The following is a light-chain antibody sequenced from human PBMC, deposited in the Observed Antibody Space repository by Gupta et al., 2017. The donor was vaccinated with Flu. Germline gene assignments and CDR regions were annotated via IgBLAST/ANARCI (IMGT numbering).Light chain of an antibody. CDR2: AAS. CDR1: QSISSY. V-gene: IGKV1-39*01. Sequence: DIQMTQSPSSLSASVGDRVTITCRASQSISSYLNWYQQKPGKAPKLLIYAASSLQSGVPSRFSGSGSRTDFTLTISRLQPEDFATYYCQQRDSTPITFGGGTKVEIK. J-gene: IGKJ4*01. CDR3: QQRDSTPIT.